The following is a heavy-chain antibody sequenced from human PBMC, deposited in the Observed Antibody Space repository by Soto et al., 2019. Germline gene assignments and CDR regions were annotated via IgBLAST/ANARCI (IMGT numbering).Heavy chain of an antibody. D-gene: IGHD4-17*01. V-gene: IGHV4-30-4*02. CDR3: ATMGTPVTGLYYFDY. CDR2: ISYSGTT. Sequence: SDTLSLTCTVSGGSISSANYYWSWIRQPPGKGLEWIGFISYSGTTHYSASLRSRVSISVDTSKTQFSLDLSSVTAADTAVYYCATMGTPVTGLYYFDYWGQGTLVT. J-gene: IGHJ4*02. CDR1: GGSISSANYY.